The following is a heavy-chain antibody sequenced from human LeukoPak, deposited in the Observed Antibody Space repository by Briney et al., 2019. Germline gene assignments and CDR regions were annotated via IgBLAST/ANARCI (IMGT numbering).Heavy chain of an antibody. Sequence: GGSLRLSCAASGFTFSSYGIHWVRQAPGKGLDWVAVISYDGSNKYYADSVKGRFTISRDNAKNTLYLQMNSLRADDTAVYYCARSRWLDAFDYWGQGTLVTVSS. CDR3: ARSRWLDAFDY. CDR1: GFTFSSYG. J-gene: IGHJ4*02. V-gene: IGHV3-30*03. CDR2: ISYDGSNK. D-gene: IGHD6-19*01.